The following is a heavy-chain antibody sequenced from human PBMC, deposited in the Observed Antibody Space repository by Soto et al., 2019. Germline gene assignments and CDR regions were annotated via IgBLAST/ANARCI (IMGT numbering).Heavy chain of an antibody. CDR2: MNPNSGNT. D-gene: IGHD3-3*01. J-gene: IGHJ6*02. V-gene: IGHV1-8*01. CDR3: ARVRFLEWLLYRYDYYYGMDV. Sequence: QVQLVQSGAEVKKPGASVKDSCKASGYTFTSYDINWVRQATGQGLEWMGWMNPNSGNTGYAQKFQGRVTMTRNTSISTAYMELSSLRSEDTAVYYCARVRFLEWLLYRYDYYYGMDVWGQGTTVTVSS. CDR1: GYTFTSYD.